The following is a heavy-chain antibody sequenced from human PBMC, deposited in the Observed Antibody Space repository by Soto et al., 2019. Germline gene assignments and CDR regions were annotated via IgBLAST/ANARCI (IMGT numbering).Heavy chain of an antibody. CDR2: TSPSGSA. CDR3: ARAGTFEANAFDI. D-gene: IGHD3-9*01. J-gene: IGHJ3*02. CDR1: GATITGGSFY. V-gene: IGHV4-31*03. Sequence: PSETLSLTCSVSGATITGGSFYWGWIRQRPGKGLQWIGYTSPSGSAYYDPSLKGRVFISVDSSRKQFYLKMPSVTVADTAIYYCARAGTFEANAFDIWGRGTRVTASS.